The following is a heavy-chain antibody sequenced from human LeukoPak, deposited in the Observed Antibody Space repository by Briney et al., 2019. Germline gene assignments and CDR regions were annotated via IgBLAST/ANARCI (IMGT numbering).Heavy chain of an antibody. D-gene: IGHD3-22*01. CDR3: ARGVVITTNYFDY. CDR1: GFTFSSYA. CDR2: ISSNGGST. Sequence: PGGSLRLSCAASGFTFSSYAMHWVRQAPGKGLEYVSAISSNGGSTYYANSVKGRFTISRDNSKNTLYLQMGSMRAEDVAVYYCARGVVITTNYFDYWGQGTLVTVSS. V-gene: IGHV3-64*01. J-gene: IGHJ4*02.